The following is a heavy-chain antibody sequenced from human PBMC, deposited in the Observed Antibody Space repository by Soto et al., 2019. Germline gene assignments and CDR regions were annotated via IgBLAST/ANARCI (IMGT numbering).Heavy chain of an antibody. CDR2: IIPIFSTT. J-gene: IGHJ3*02. CDR3: AREVAADGTFREDVFDI. V-gene: IGHV1-69*01. CDR1: GYTFTSYG. Sequence: GXSVKVSYKASGYTFTSYGINLVRHTPGQGLEWMGRIIPIFSTTNYAQKFQGRVTMTADESTITAYLELSSLKHDETAVYYCAREVAADGTFREDVFDIWGQGTLVTVSS. D-gene: IGHD6-13*01.